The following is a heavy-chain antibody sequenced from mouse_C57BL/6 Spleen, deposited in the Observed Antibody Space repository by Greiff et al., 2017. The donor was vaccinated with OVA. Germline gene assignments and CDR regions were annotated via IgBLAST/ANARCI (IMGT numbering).Heavy chain of an antibody. CDR2: ISSGSSTI. J-gene: IGHJ3*01. Sequence: DVMLVESGGGLVKPGGSLKLSCAASGFTFSDYGMHWVRQAPEKGLEWVAYISSGSSTIYYADTVKGRFTISRDNDKNTLFLQMTSLRSEDTAMYYCATHYDYGGGFAYWGQGTLVTVSA. D-gene: IGHD2-4*01. CDR1: GFTFSDYG. V-gene: IGHV5-17*01. CDR3: ATHYDYGGGFAY.